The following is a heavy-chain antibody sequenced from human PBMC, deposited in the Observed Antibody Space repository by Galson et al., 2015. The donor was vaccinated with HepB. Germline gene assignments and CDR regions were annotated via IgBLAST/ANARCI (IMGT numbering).Heavy chain of an antibody. CDR3: ARVGPLSYYYDSSGYYVY. D-gene: IGHD3-22*01. J-gene: IGHJ4*02. Sequence: SVKVSCKASGGTFSSYAISWVRQAPGQGLEWMGWISAYNGNTNYAQKLQGRVTMTTDTSTSTAYMELRSLRSDDTAVYYCARVGPLSYYYDSSGYYVYWGQGTLVTVSS. CDR1: GGTFSSYA. CDR2: ISAYNGNT. V-gene: IGHV1-18*01.